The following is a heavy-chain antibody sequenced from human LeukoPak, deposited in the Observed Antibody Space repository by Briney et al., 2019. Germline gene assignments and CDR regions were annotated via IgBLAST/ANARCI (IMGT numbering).Heavy chain of an antibody. J-gene: IGHJ4*02. CDR2: IWYDGSNK. CDR3: AKEQYSSSWPDY. Sequence: PGGSLRLSCAPSGFTFSSYGMHWVGQAPGKGLEGVAVIWYDGSNKYYADSVKGRLTISRDNSKNTLYLQMNSLRAEDTAVYYCAKEQYSSSWPDYWGQGTLVTVSS. D-gene: IGHD6-13*01. V-gene: IGHV3-33*06. CDR1: GFTFSSYG.